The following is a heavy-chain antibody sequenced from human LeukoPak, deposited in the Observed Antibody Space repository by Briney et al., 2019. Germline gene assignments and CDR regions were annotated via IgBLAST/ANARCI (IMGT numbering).Heavy chain of an antibody. V-gene: IGHV1-2*02. CDR1: GYTFTGYY. D-gene: IGHD1-1*01. CDR2: INPNSGGT. CDR3: ARDLQYLQPTGGYYYYYMDV. Sequence: VASVKVSCKASGYTFTGYYMHWVRQAPGQGLEWMGWINPNSGGTNYAQKFQGRVTMTRDTSISTAYMELSRLRSDDTAVYYCARDLQYLQPTGGYYYYYMDVWGKGTTVTVSS. J-gene: IGHJ6*03.